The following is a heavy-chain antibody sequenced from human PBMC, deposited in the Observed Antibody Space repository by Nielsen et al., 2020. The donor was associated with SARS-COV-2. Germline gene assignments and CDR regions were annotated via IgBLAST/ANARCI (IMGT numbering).Heavy chain of an antibody. J-gene: IGHJ4*02. CDR1: GFTFSSYG. D-gene: IGHD2-8*01. CDR2: IWNDGSNK. Sequence: SCAASGFTFSSYGMHWVRQAPGKGLEWVAIIWNDGSNKNYVDSVKGRFIISKDNAKKILYLQMNSLRVEDTAVYFCTRDPGGFHNGPRGGGYFDLWGQGTLLSVSS. V-gene: IGHV3-33*01. CDR3: TRDPGGFHNGPRGGGYFDL.